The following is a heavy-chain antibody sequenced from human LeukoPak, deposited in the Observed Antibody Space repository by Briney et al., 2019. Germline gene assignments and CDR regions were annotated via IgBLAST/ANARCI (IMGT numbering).Heavy chain of an antibody. CDR2: ISGSGGST. V-gene: IGHV3-23*01. D-gene: IGHD3-3*01. CDR3: AKDLKRDFWSGYLYYYYYMDV. Sequence: GGSLRLSCAASGFTFSSYAMSWVRQAPGKGLEWVSAISGSGGSTYYADSVKGRFTISRDNSKSTLYLQVNSLRAEDTAVYYCAKDLKRDFWSGYLYYYYYMDVWGKGTTVTVSS. CDR1: GFTFSSYA. J-gene: IGHJ6*03.